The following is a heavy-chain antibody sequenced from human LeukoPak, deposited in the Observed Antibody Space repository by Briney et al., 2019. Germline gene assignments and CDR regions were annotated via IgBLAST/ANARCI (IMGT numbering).Heavy chain of an antibody. J-gene: IGHJ3*02. CDR2: INHSGST. CDR1: GGSFSGYY. V-gene: IGHV4-34*01. Sequence: PSETLSLTCAVYGGSFSGYYWSWIRQPPGKGLEWIGEINHSGSTNYNPSLKSRVTISVDTSKNQYSLKLSSVTAADTAVYYCARVHRLVPGPFHIWGQGTMVIVSS. D-gene: IGHD6-6*01. CDR3: ARVHRLVPGPFHI.